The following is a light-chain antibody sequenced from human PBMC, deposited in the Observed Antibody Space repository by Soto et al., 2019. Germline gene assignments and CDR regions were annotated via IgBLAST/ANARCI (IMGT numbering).Light chain of an antibody. CDR3: SSYTSSSTFYV. J-gene: IGLJ1*01. Sequence: QSALTQPASVSGSPGRSITISCTGTSSDVGGYNYVSWYQQHPGKAPKLMIYDVSNRPSGVSNRFSGSKSGNTASLTISGLQAEDEADYYCSSYTSSSTFYVFGTGTKLTVL. V-gene: IGLV2-14*01. CDR2: DVS. CDR1: SSDVGGYNY.